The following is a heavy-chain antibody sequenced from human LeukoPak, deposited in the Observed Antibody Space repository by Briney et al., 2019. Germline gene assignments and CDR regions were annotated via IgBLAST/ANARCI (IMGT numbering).Heavy chain of an antibody. CDR1: GGSISSSTYY. CDR3: ARGRGEGRGIAMIRGVRAPSYNWFDP. J-gene: IGHJ5*02. V-gene: IGHV4-39*07. Sequence: SETLSLTCTVSGGSISSSTYYWGWLRQPPGKGLEWIGSIYYSGSTYYQPSLKSRVTISVDTSKNLFSLKLSSVTAADMAVYYCARGRGEGRGIAMIRGVRAPSYNWFDPWGQGILVTVSS. D-gene: IGHD3-10*01. CDR2: IYYSGST.